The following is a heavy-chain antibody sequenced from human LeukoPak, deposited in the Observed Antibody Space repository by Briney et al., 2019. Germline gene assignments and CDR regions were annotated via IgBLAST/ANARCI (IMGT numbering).Heavy chain of an antibody. CDR1: GYSFTTYW. V-gene: IGHV5-51*01. CDR2: IYPADSTA. D-gene: IGHD6-13*01. CDR3: ARRMAAPGTWYRSRFDF. J-gene: IGHJ4*02. Sequence: GESLKISCKASGYSFTTYWIGWVRQVPGKGLEWVGIIYPADSTAKYSPSFQGQVTISADKSISTAYLQWSSLKASDTAMYYRARRMAAPGTWYRSRFDFWGQGTLVTVSS.